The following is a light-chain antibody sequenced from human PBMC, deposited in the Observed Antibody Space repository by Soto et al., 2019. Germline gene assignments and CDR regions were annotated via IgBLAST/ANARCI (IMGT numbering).Light chain of an antibody. CDR2: DVS. J-gene: IGKJ5*01. V-gene: IGKV1-13*02. CDR3: QQFLSYPIT. CDR1: QAIRGA. Sequence: AIQVTQSPSSLSASVGDRVTITCRASQAIRGALAWYQQKPGKPPKLLIYDVSSLESGVPSRFSGSGSGTEFTLTISSLQPEDFGTYYCQQFLSYPITFGHGTRLEMK.